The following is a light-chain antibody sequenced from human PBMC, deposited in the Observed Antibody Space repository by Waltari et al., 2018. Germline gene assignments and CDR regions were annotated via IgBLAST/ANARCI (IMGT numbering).Light chain of an antibody. Sequence: QSALTQPASVSGSPGQSIPISCTGTSTDVGIYNLVSWYQQHPTKVPNLIIYEVSQRPSGVSNRFSGSKSGNTASLTISGLQAEDEADYYCSSYAGSGTSVVFGGGTKLTVL. CDR3: SSYAGSGTSVV. J-gene: IGLJ2*01. CDR1: STDVGIYNL. V-gene: IGLV2-23*02. CDR2: EVS.